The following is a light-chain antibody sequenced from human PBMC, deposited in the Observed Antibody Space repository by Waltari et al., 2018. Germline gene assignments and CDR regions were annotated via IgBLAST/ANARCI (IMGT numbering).Light chain of an antibody. V-gene: IGKV1-16*01. CDR2: YAS. CDR3: QQYNSAPLT. CDR1: QGINSY. J-gene: IGKJ4*01. Sequence: DIQMTQFPSSLSASVGDTVTITCRASQGINSYLVWYQQKPGKAPKPLIYYASNLESGVPSRFSGSGSGTEFTLTISSLQPEDFATYYCQQYNSAPLTFGGGTKVEIK.